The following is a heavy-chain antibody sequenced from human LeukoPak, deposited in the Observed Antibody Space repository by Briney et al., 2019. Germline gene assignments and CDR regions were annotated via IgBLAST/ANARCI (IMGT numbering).Heavy chain of an antibody. D-gene: IGHD5-12*01. V-gene: IGHV3-11*01. Sequence: GGSLRLSCATSGFSFRDFYMGWIRQAPGKGLEWVSYISMSTTTIYYADSVKGRFTISRDDAKNSLFLQMNSLRAEDTAVYYCAKDIVAPGLFFDYWGQGTLVTVSS. CDR3: AKDIVAPGLFFDY. J-gene: IGHJ4*02. CDR1: GFSFRDFY. CDR2: ISMSTTTI.